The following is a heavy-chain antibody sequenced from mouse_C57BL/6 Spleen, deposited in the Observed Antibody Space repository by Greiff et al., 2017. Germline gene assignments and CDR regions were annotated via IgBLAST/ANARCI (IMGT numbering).Heavy chain of an antibody. CDR1: GFTFSDSG. J-gene: IGHJ2*01. CDR2: ISSGSSTI. D-gene: IGHD2-12*01. Sequence: DVKLVESGGGLVKPGGSLKLSCAASGFTFSDSGMHWVRQAPEKGLEWVAYISSGSSTIYYADTVKGRFTISRDNAKNTLFLQMTSLRSEDTAMYYCARPPPYRGYFDYWGQGTTLTVSS. CDR3: ARPPPYRGYFDY. V-gene: IGHV5-17*01.